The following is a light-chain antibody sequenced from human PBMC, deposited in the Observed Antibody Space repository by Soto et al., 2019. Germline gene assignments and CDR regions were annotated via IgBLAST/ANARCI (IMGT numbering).Light chain of an antibody. CDR1: SSDVGGYNY. Sequence: QSALTQPASVSGSPGQSITISCTGTSSDVGGYNYVSWYQQHPAKAPKLMIYEVSNRPSGVSHRFSGSKSGNTASLTISGLQAEDEADDYCFSYTTSSTLVFGGGTKLTVL. CDR3: FSYTTSSTLV. J-gene: IGLJ3*02. CDR2: EVS. V-gene: IGLV2-14*01.